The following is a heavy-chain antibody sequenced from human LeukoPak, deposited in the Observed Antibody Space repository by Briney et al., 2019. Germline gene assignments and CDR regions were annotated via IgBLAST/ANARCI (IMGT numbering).Heavy chain of an antibody. CDR1: GGSITNYY. D-gene: IGHD3-10*01. CDR3: ARGSSGSYYK. CDR2: VYYSGST. Sequence: SETLSLTCTVSGGSITNYYWSWIRQPPGKGLEWLAYVYYSGSTNYNPSLKSRVTISVDTSKNQFSLKLSSVTAADTAVYYCARGSSGSYYKWGQGTLVTVSS. J-gene: IGHJ4*02. V-gene: IGHV4-59*01.